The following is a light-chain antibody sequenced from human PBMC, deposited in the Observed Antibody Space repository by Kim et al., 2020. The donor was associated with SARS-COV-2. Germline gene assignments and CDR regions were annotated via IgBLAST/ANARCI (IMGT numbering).Light chain of an antibody. J-gene: IGKJ2*01. CDR2: LGS. CDR3: MQALQTPYS. V-gene: IGKV2-28*01. Sequence: EPASISCGSGQSLLYRKGYSYLNWYMQKPGQSPQLLIYLGSNRASGVPDRFSGSGSGTDFTLKITRVEANDVGVYYCMQALQTPYSFGQGTKLEI. CDR1: QSLLYRKGYSY.